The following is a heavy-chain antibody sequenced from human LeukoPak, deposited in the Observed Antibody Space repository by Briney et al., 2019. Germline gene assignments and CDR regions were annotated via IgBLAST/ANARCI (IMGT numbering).Heavy chain of an antibody. CDR1: GFTFSSYA. V-gene: IGHV3-23*01. CDR2: ISGSGGST. Sequence: PGGSLRLSCAASGFTFSSYAMSWVRQAPGKGLEWVSAISGSGGSTYYADSVKGRFTISRDNSKNTLYLQMNSLRAEDTAIYYCARQSVVRTTAAAGAFDIWGQGTMVTVSS. J-gene: IGHJ3*02. D-gene: IGHD2-2*01. CDR3: ARQSVVRTTAAAGAFDI.